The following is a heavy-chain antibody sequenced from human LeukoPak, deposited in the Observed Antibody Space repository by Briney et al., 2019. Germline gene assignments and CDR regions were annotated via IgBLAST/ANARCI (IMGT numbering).Heavy chain of an antibody. V-gene: IGHV1-18*04. J-gene: IGHJ4*02. CDR2: ISAYNGNT. CDR3: ASSVGAAVD. D-gene: IGHD1-26*01. Sequence: ASVKVSCKASGYTFTSYYMHWVRQAPGQGLEWMGWISAYNGNTNYAQKLQGRVTMTTDTSTSTAYMELRSLRFDDTAVYYCASSVGAAVDWGQGTLVTVSS. CDR1: GYTFTSYY.